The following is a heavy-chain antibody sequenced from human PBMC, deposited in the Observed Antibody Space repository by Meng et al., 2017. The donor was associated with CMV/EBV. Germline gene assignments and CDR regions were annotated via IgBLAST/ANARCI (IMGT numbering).Heavy chain of an antibody. Sequence: ASVQVSCKASGYTFTGYYMQWVRQAPGQGLEWMGWINPKSGGTNYAQNFQGRVTMTRDTSISTAYMELNRLRSDDTAVYYCASGAGVGDSSSGLADYWGQGTLVTVSS. D-gene: IGHD6-6*01. CDR2: INPKSGGT. CDR3: ASGAGVGDSSSGLADY. J-gene: IGHJ4*02. CDR1: GYTFTGYY. V-gene: IGHV1-2*02.